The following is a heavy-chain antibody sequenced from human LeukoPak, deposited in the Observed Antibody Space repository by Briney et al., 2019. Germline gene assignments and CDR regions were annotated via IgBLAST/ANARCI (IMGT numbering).Heavy chain of an antibody. J-gene: IGHJ6*02. CDR3: ARGFGYCSSTSCRPSYYYYYGMDV. D-gene: IGHD2-2*01. Sequence: PSETLFLTCAVYGGSFSGYYWSWIRQPPGKGLEWIGEINHSGSTNYNPSLKSRVTISVDTSKNQFSLKLSSVTAADTAVYYCARGFGYCSSTSCRPSYYYYYGMDVWGQGTTVTVSS. CDR1: GGSFSGYY. V-gene: IGHV4-34*01. CDR2: INHSGST.